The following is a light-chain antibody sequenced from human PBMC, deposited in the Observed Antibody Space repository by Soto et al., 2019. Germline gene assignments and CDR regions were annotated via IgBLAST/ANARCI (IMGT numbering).Light chain of an antibody. Sequence: QSVLSQPASVSGAPGQSITISCTGTSSDFGTYNLFSWYQQHPGKAPKLIIYEGTKRPSGVSNRFSGSKSGNTASLTVSGLQAEDEADYFCCSYAATFSVFGGGTKVTVL. V-gene: IGLV2-23*01. J-gene: IGLJ3*02. CDR3: CSYAATFSV. CDR1: SSDFGTYNL. CDR2: EGT.